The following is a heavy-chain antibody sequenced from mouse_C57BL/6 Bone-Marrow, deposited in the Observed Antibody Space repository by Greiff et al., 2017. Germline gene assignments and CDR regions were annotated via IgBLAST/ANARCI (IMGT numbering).Heavy chain of an antibody. D-gene: IGHD2-5*01. CDR2: IYPGRGST. CDR3: ARPYSSNDWYIYV. J-gene: IGHJ1*03. V-gene: IGHV1-55*01. CDR1: GYTFTRYW. Sequence: QVQLQQPGAELVKPGASVKMYCKASGYTFTRYWITWVKQRPGQGLEWIGDIYPGRGSTNYNEKFKSKATLTVDTSSSTAYMQLSSLTSEDSAVYYWARPYSSNDWYIYVWGTETTVTVSS.